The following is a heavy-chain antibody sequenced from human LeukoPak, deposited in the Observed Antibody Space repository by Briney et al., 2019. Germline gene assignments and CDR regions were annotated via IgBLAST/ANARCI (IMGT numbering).Heavy chain of an antibody. J-gene: IGHJ6*02. V-gene: IGHV1-2*02. Sequence: ASVQASRTASGYTLTGYYMHSVRQAPGQRRERMGWINPNSGGTNYAQKFQGRVTMTRDTSISTAYMELSRLRSDDTAVYYCAREAGDYYYGMDVWGQGTTVTVSS. CDR1: GYTLTGYY. CDR2: INPNSGGT. CDR3: AREAGDYYYGMDV. D-gene: IGHD6-25*01.